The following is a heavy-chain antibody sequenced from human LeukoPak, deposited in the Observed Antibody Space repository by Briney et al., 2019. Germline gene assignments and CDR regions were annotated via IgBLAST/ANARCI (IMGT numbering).Heavy chain of an antibody. J-gene: IGHJ4*02. CDR1: GFTFSSYG. CDR3: AKDGDSSGYYWDS. Sequence: PGGSLRLSCAASGFTFSSYGMHWVRQAPGKGLEWVAFIRYDGSNKYYADSVKGRFTISRDNSKNTLYLQMNSLRAEDTAVYFCAKDGDSSGYYWDSWGQGTLVTVSS. CDR2: IRYDGSNK. V-gene: IGHV3-30*02. D-gene: IGHD3-22*01.